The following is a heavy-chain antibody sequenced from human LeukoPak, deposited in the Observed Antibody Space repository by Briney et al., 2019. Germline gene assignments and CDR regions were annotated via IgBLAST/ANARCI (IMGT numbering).Heavy chain of an antibody. D-gene: IGHD5-24*01. J-gene: IGHJ4*02. Sequence: GRSLRLSCAASGFTFSSYAMHWVRQAPGKGLEWVAVISYDGSNKYYADSVKGRFTISRDNAKNSLYLQMNSLRAEDTAVYYCARFDHLLEMATITTFDYWGQGTLVTVSS. CDR3: ARFDHLLEMATITTFDY. CDR2: ISYDGSNK. V-gene: IGHV3-30-3*01. CDR1: GFTFSSYA.